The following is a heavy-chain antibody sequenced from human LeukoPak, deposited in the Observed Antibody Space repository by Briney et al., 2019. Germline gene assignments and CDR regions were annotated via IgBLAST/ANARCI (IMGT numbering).Heavy chain of an antibody. V-gene: IGHV3-74*01. CDR2: INSDGSST. J-gene: IGHJ5*02. CDR3: ARGDVWFDP. Sequence: GGSLRLSCAASGFTFSNYWMYWVRQAPGKGLVWVSRINSDGSSTNYADSVKGRFTISRDNGKNTLYLQMNSLRVEDTAVYCCARGDVWFDPWGQGTLLTVPS. CDR1: GFTFSNYW.